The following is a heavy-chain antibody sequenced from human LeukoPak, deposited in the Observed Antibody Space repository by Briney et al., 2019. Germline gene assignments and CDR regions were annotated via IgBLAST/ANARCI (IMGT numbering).Heavy chain of an antibody. J-gene: IGHJ4*02. D-gene: IGHD2-2*01. CDR1: GYPFTSYG. Sequence: GASXKFSCKASGYPFTSYGISWGRQAPGQGLEWMGWINAYNCTPNYAQNPPRTFTMTTDTSTSTAYMELRSLRSDDTAVYYCATGLGVVVPTSRQNDYWGQGTLVTVSS. CDR2: INAYNCTP. CDR3: ATGLGVVVPTSRQNDY. V-gene: IGHV1-18*01.